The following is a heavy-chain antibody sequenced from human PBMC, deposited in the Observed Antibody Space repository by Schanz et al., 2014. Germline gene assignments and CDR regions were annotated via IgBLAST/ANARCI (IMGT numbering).Heavy chain of an antibody. Sequence: QVQLVESGGGVVQRGGSLRLSCAASGFIFSNYGMHWVRQAPGKGLEWVAFIWSDGSRTYHAESVKGRFTISRGNSRNTLYLQMDSLRDEDTALYYCAKVVASGPTTGPFDPWGQGTLVTVSS. CDR2: IWSDGSRT. J-gene: IGHJ5*02. CDR1: GFIFSNYG. D-gene: IGHD1-26*01. V-gene: IGHV3-30*02. CDR3: AKVVASGPTTGPFDP.